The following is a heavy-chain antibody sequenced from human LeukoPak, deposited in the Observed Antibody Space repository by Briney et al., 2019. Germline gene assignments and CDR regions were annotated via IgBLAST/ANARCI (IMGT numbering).Heavy chain of an antibody. Sequence: SQTLSLTCTVSGGSISSGSYYWSWIRQPAGKGLEWIGRIYTSGSTNYNPSLKSRVTISVDTSKNQFSLKLSSVTAADTAVYYCARHNFGSGRYYFDYWGQGTLVTVSS. CDR2: IYTSGST. CDR3: ARHNFGSGRYYFDY. D-gene: IGHD3-10*01. V-gene: IGHV4-61*02. J-gene: IGHJ4*02. CDR1: GGSISSGSYY.